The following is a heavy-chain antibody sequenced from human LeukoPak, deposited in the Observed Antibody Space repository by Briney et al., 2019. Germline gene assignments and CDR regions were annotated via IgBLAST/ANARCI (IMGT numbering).Heavy chain of an antibody. V-gene: IGHV4-59*01. Sequence: SETLSLTCAVYGGSFSGYYWSWIRQPPGKGLEWIGYIYYSGSTNYNPSLKSRVTISVDTSKNQFSLKLSSVTAADTAVYYCARLGSSWYFYYGMDVWGQGTTVTVSS. CDR3: ARLGSSWYFYYGMDV. J-gene: IGHJ6*02. CDR1: GGSFSGYY. CDR2: IYYSGST. D-gene: IGHD6-13*01.